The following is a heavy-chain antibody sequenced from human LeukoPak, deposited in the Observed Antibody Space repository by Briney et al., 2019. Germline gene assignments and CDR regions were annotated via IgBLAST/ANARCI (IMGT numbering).Heavy chain of an antibody. J-gene: IGHJ4*02. CDR1: GFPFSSYT. CDR3: ARRSHASPAGYSPFFDS. D-gene: IGHD6-13*01. Sequence: GGSLRLSCAGSGFPFSSYTITGVRQGPGKGMEWASTISHSGATYYADSVKGRFTISRDNSKNTVFLQMNSLRAEDTALYFCARRSHASPAGYSPFFDSWGQGTLVTVSS. CDR2: ISHSGAT. V-gene: IGHV3-23*01.